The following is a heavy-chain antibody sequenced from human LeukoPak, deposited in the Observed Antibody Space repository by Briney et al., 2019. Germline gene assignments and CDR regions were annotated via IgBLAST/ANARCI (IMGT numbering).Heavy chain of an antibody. CDR3: ARTLRGPYYFDY. V-gene: IGHV4-59*08. J-gene: IGHJ4*02. Sequence: SETLSLTCTVSGGSISSYYWSWIRQPPGKGLEWIGYIYYSGSTNYNPSLKSRVTISVDTSKNQFSLKLSSVTAADTAVYYCARTLRGPYYFDYWGQGTLVTVSS. CDR1: GGSISSYY. CDR2: IYYSGST. D-gene: IGHD2-15*01.